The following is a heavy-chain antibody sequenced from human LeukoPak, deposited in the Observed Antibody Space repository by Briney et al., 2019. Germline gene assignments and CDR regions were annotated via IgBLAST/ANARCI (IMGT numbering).Heavy chain of an antibody. J-gene: IGHJ5*02. Sequence: SETLSLTCTVSGGSISSYYWSWIRQPPGKGLEWIGYIYYSGSTDYNPSLKSRVTISVDTSKNQFSLKLSSVTAADTAVYYCARDPCGGDCYYGGNWFDPWGQGTLGTVSS. D-gene: IGHD2-21*02. CDR2: IYYSGST. V-gene: IGHV4-59*01. CDR1: GGSISSYY. CDR3: ARDPCGGDCYYGGNWFDP.